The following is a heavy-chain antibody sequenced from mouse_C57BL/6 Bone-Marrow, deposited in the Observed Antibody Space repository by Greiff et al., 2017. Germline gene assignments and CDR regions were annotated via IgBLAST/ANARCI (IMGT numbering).Heavy chain of an antibody. D-gene: IGHD1-1*01. V-gene: IGHV1-81*01. CDR2: IYPRSGNT. J-gene: IGHJ2*01. Sequence: VKLMESGAELARPGASVKLSCKASGYTFTSYGISWVKQRTGQGLEWIGEIYPRSGNTYYNEKFKGKATLTADKSSSTAYMELRSLTSEDSAVYFCARSPVVAGDYWGQGTTLTVSS. CDR1: GYTFTSYG. CDR3: ARSPVVAGDY.